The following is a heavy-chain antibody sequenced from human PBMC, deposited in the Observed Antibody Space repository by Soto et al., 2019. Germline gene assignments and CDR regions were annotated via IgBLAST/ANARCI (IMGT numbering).Heavy chain of an antibody. Sequence: PSETLSLTCTVSVGSMSRRYWSWIRQSPGKGLEWIGYIYHSGSTCYNPSLKSRVTISVDTSKNQFSLKLSSVTAADTAVYYCARFSLTDSSGYYHGSSFDYWGQGTLVTVSS. CDR1: VGSMSRRY. D-gene: IGHD3-22*01. V-gene: IGHV4-59*11. CDR3: ARFSLTDSSGYYHGSSFDY. CDR2: IYHSGST. J-gene: IGHJ4*02.